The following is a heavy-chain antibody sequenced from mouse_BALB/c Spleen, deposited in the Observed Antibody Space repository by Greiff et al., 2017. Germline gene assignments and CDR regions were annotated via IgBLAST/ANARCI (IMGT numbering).Heavy chain of an antibody. CDR1: GFTFSDYY. J-gene: IGHJ4*01. V-gene: IGHV5-4*02. CDR2: ISDGGSYT. Sequence: EVQLVESGGGLVKPGGSLKLSCAASGFTFSDYYMYWVRQTPEKRLEWVATISDGGSYTYYPDSVKGRFTISRDNAKNNLYLQMSSLKSEDTAMYYCAREHYYYAMDYWGQGTSVTVSS. CDR3: AREHYYYAMDY.